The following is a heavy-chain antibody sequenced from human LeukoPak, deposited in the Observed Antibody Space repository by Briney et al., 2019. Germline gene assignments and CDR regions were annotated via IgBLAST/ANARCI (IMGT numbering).Heavy chain of an antibody. CDR3: ARDRGPRTGFMVREAYDY. CDR1: GLTVNSNY. D-gene: IGHD3-10*01. J-gene: IGHJ4*02. Sequence: QPGGSLRLSCAASGLTVNSNYMSWVRQAPGKGLVWVSRINTDGSITNYVDSVKGRFSISRDNAKNTLYLQMSSLRAEDTAVYYCARDRGPRTGFMVREAYDYWGQGTLVTVSS. CDR2: INTDGSIT. V-gene: IGHV3-74*01.